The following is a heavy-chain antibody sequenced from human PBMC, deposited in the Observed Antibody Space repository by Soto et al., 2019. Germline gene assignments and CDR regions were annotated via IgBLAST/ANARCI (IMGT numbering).Heavy chain of an antibody. CDR2: INYSGRT. J-gene: IGHJ4*02. CDR1: GGSISTYY. Sequence: PSETLSLTCTVSGGSISTYYWSWIRQPPGKGLEWIGYINYSGRTNYNPSLKSRVTMSLDTSKNQFSLKLRSVTAAGTAVFYCARYAGSSWFDYWGQGTLVTVSS. D-gene: IGHD6-13*01. CDR3: ARYAGSSWFDY. V-gene: IGHV4-59*01.